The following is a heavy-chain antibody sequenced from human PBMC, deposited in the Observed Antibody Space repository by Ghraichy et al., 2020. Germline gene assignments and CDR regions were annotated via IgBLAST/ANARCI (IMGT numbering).Heavy chain of an antibody. J-gene: IGHJ4*02. D-gene: IGHD2-15*01. CDR3: AREDTKWWE. CDR2: ISSSGSTI. CDR1: GFTFSSYE. V-gene: IGHV3-48*03. Sequence: GGSLRLSCAASGFTFSSYEMNWVRQAPGKGLEWVSYISSSGSTIYYADSVKGRFTISRDNAKNSLYLQMNSLRAEDTAVYYCAREDTKWWEWGQGTLVTVSS.